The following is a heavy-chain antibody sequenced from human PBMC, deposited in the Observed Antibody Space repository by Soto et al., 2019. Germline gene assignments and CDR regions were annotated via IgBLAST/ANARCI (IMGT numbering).Heavy chain of an antibody. Sequence: GGSLRLSCAASGFTFSNYAMSWVRQAPGKGLEWVSSISGSAVYTYYADSVKGRFTISRDNSKNTLFLQMNSLRAEVSAVYYCAKDFIAATGTPSYYFDSWGQGILVTVSS. J-gene: IGHJ4*02. CDR2: ISGSAVYT. CDR1: GFTFSNYA. V-gene: IGHV3-23*01. D-gene: IGHD6-13*01. CDR3: AKDFIAATGTPSYYFDS.